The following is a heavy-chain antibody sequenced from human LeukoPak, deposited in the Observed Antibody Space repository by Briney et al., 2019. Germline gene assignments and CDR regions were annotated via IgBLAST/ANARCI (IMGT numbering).Heavy chain of an antibody. CDR1: GFTFSSYG. CDR3: ARGPPSIFGVVTVPYYFDY. CDR2: IWYDGSNK. V-gene: IGHV3-30*19. Sequence: GGSLRLSCAASGFTFSSYGMHWVRQAPGKGLEWVAVIWYDGSNKYYADSVKGRFTISRDNSKNTLYLQMNSLRTEDTAVYYCARGPPSIFGVVTVPYYFDYWGQGTLVTVSS. J-gene: IGHJ4*02. D-gene: IGHD3-3*01.